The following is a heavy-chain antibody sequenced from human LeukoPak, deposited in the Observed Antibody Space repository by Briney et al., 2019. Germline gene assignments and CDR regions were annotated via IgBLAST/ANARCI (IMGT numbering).Heavy chain of an antibody. Sequence: GGSLRLSCEASGFTFRDFSIHWVRQAPGKGLEWVALISHDGSNKYYADSVKGRFTISRDNSKNTPSLQMNSLSAEDTAVYYCARDEYHLTYYYYGMDVWGQGTTVTVSS. D-gene: IGHD2-2*01. CDR3: ARDEYHLTYYYYGMDV. V-gene: IGHV3-30-3*01. J-gene: IGHJ6*02. CDR2: ISHDGSNK. CDR1: GFTFRDFS.